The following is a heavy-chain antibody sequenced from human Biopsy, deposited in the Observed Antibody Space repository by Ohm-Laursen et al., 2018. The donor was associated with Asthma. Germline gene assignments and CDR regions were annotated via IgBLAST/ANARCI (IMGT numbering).Heavy chain of an antibody. CDR1: GFSSSNFA. Sequence: SLRLSCAASGFSSSNFAIHWVGQAPGRGLDWVGVISKVASTQDYADSVKGRCTMARDNSKNTLDLQMNSLREEDTAVYYCVRDGTDDAFDIWGQGTVVSVSS. V-gene: IGHV3-30*01. CDR2: ISKVASTQ. J-gene: IGHJ3*02. D-gene: IGHD1-1*01. CDR3: VRDGTDDAFDI.